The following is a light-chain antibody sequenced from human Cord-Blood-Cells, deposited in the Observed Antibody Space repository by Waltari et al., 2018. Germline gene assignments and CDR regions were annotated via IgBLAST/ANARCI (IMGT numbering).Light chain of an antibody. CDR1: QSVTSY. CDR3: QQRSNWLT. J-gene: IGKJ4*01. Sequence: DIVLIQSPATPYLSPGERATLSCRASQSVTSYLAWYQQKPGQAPRLLIYDASNRATGIPARFSGSGSGTDFTLTISSLEPEDFAVYYCQQRSNWLTFGGGTKVEIK. V-gene: IGKV3-11*01. CDR2: DAS.